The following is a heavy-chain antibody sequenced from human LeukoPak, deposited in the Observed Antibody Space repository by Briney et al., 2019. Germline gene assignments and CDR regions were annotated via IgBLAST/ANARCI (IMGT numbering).Heavy chain of an antibody. CDR1: GYSFTSYW. V-gene: IGHV5-51*01. CDR2: IYPGDSDT. D-gene: IGHD1-26*01. Sequence: GESLKISCKGSGYSFTSYWIGWVRQMPGKGLEWMGIIYPGDSDTRYSPSFQGQVTISADNSTSTAYLQWSSLKASDTAMYYCARQPPGPVTNQWELVPWDTSYFDYWGQGTLVTVSS. CDR3: ARQPPGPVTNQWELVPWDTSYFDY. J-gene: IGHJ4*02.